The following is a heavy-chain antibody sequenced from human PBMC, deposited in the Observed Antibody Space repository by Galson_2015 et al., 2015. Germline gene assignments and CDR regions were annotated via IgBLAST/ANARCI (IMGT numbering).Heavy chain of an antibody. CDR3: ARAAFTYYDFWSGHYYFDY. Sequence: SVKVSCKASGYTFTSYDINWVRQATGQGLEWMGWMNPNSGNTGYAQKFQGRVTMTRNTSISTAYMELSSLRSEDTAVYYCARAAFTYYDFWSGHYYFDYWGQGTLVTVSS. CDR1: GYTFTSYD. V-gene: IGHV1-8*01. D-gene: IGHD3-3*01. J-gene: IGHJ4*02. CDR2: MNPNSGNT.